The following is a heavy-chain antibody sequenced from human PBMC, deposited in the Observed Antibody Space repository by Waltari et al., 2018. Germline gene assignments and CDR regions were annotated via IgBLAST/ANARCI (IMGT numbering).Heavy chain of an antibody. Sequence: EVQLVESGGGLVQPGGSLRLSCAASGFTVSSNYMSWVRQAPGKGLEWVSVIYSGGSTYYADSVKGRFTISRHNSKNTLYRQMNSLRAEDTAVYYCARDSGYSSGWFDYWGQGTLVTVSS. V-gene: IGHV3-53*04. CDR3: ARDSGYSSGWFDY. D-gene: IGHD6-19*01. CDR1: GFTVSSNY. J-gene: IGHJ4*02. CDR2: IYSGGST.